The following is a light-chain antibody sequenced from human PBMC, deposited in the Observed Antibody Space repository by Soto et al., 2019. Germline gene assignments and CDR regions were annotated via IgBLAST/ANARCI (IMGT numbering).Light chain of an antibody. CDR3: QQYGSSPLFT. CDR2: GAS. CDR1: QSVSSSY. J-gene: IGKJ3*01. V-gene: IGKV3-20*01. Sequence: IVLTQSPCTLSLSPGERATLSCRAIQSVSSSYLAWYQQKPGQAPRLLIYGASSRATGIPDRFSGSGSGTDFTLTISRLEPEDFAVYYCQQYGSSPLFTFGPGTKVDIK.